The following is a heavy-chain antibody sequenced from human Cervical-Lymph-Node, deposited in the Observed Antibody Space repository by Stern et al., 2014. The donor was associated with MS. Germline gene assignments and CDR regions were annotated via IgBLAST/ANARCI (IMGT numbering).Heavy chain of an antibody. CDR1: GYSISSGYY. CDR2: IYHSGRT. V-gene: IGHV4-38-2*02. CDR3: AREEQQLVHGNWFDP. Sequence: QVQLQESGPGLVKPSETLSLTCTVSGYSISSGYYWGWIRQPPGKGLEWIGTIYHSGRTYYNPSLKMRGTISVETSKNQFSLNASSVTAADTAVYYCAREEQQLVHGNWFDPWGQGTLVTVSS. J-gene: IGHJ5*02. D-gene: IGHD6-13*01.